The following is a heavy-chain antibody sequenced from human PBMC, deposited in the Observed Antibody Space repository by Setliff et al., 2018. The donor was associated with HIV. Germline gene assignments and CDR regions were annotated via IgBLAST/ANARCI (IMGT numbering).Heavy chain of an antibody. V-gene: IGHV4-34*01. CDR1: GGSFSGFY. CDR2: INHSGST. J-gene: IGHJ4*02. Sequence: KPSETLSLTCAVYGGSFSGFYWSWIRQPPGKDLEWIGEINHSGSTNYNPSLKSRVTISVDTSKDQFSLKLSSVTAADTAVYYCARGANYYDSSGYYDYWGQGTLVTSPQ. D-gene: IGHD3-22*01. CDR3: ARGANYYDSSGYYDY.